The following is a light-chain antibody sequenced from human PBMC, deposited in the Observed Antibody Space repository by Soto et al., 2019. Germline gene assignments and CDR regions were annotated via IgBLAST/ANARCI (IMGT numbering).Light chain of an antibody. Sequence: EIVMPQSPATLSVSPGGSATLSCRASQHVSSNFAWYRQKPGQAPTLLIYRASTRATGIPARFSSSGSGTEFPLTISRLQSEDFAVYYCQHYNTCPYTFGQGTKLEIK. V-gene: IGKV3-15*01. J-gene: IGKJ2*01. CDR3: QHYNTCPYT. CDR1: QHVSSN. CDR2: RAS.